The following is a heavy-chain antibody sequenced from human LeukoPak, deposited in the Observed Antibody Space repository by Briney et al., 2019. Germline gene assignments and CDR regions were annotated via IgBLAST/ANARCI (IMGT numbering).Heavy chain of an antibody. D-gene: IGHD5-24*01. CDR2: LNPSGGSS. J-gene: IGHJ6*02. CDR1: GYTVTSYY. V-gene: IGHV1-46*01. Sequence: GASVKVSCKASGYTVTSYYMHWVRQAPGQGLEWMAILNPSGGSSNYAQKFQGRATLTRATSPGTVYMELSSLRSEDTAVYYCASVYKHGMDVWGQGTTVIVSS. CDR3: ASVYKHGMDV.